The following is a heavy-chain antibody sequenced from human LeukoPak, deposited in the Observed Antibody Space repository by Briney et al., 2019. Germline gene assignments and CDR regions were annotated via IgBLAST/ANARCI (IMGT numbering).Heavy chain of an antibody. V-gene: IGHV3-23*01. CDR1: GFTFSSYA. Sequence: GGSLRLSCAASGFTFSSYAMSWVRQAPGKGLEWVSAISGSGGSTYYADSVKGRFTISRDNAKNSLYLQMNSLRDEDTAVYYCARGTYDLRFLEWLSEYYFDYWGQGTLVTVSS. CDR3: ARGTYDLRFLEWLSEYYFDY. J-gene: IGHJ4*02. CDR2: ISGSGGST. D-gene: IGHD3-3*01.